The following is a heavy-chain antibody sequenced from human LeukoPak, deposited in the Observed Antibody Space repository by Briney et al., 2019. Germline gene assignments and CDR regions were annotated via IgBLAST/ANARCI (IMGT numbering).Heavy chain of an antibody. CDR3: ARLGGDTYYFGSASYPNWYFDL. D-gene: IGHD3-10*01. CDR1: GYTFTTYW. V-gene: IGHV5-51*01. CDR2: IYPDDSDT. J-gene: IGHJ2*01. Sequence: GESLKISCQASGYTFTTYWIGWVRQMPGEGLECIGIIYPDDSDTTYSPSFQGQVTISADKSFSTAYLQWSSLKASDTAIYYCARLGGDTYYFGSASYPNWYFDLWGRGTLVTVSS.